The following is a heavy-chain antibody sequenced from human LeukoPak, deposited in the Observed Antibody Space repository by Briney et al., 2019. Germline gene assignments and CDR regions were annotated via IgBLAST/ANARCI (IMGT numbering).Heavy chain of an antibody. J-gene: IGHJ3*02. Sequence: ASVKVSCKASGYTFTSYGISWVRQAPGQGLEWMGWISAYNGNTNYAQKLQGRVTMTTDTSTSTAYMELRSLRSDDTAVYYCAREDDTGRYMGDDAFDIWGQGTMVTVSS. V-gene: IGHV1-18*01. CDR3: AREDDTGRYMGDDAFDI. CDR1: GYTFTSYG. CDR2: ISAYNGNT. D-gene: IGHD1-26*01.